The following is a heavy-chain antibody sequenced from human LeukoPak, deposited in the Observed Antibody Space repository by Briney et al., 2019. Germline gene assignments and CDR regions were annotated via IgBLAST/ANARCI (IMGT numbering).Heavy chain of an antibody. J-gene: IGHJ5*02. V-gene: IGHV3-23*01. CDR3: AKDIVFLFGDP. D-gene: IGHD2-15*01. CDR2: IVGDGYKS. Sequence: GGSLRLSCGAAGFTFSSYAMNWVRQAPGECLEWVSTIVGDGYKSYYADSVKGRFSISRDNSKSTLYLQMNSLKAEDTAIYYCAKDIVFLFGDPRGQGTLVTVSS. CDR1: GFTFSSYA.